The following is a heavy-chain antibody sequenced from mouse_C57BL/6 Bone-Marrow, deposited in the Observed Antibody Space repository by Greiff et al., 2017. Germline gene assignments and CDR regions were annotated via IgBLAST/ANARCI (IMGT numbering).Heavy chain of an antibody. CDR3: ARTHYGSSLAY. D-gene: IGHD1-1*01. CDR2: LYPRSGNT. J-gene: IGHJ2*01. Sequence: VQLQQSGAELARPGASVKLSCKASGYTFPSYGISWVKQRTGPGLEWIGELYPRSGNTCSNEQFKGKATLTADKSSSTAYMELRSLTSEYSAVYFCARTHYGSSLAYWGPGTTRTVSS. V-gene: IGHV1-81*01. CDR1: GYTFPSYG.